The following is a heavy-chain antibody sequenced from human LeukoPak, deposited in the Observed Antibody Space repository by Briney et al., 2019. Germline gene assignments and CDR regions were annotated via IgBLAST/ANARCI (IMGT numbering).Heavy chain of an antibody. CDR1: GYSFTTYY. D-gene: IGHD6-19*01. CDR2: IKPSGGST. V-gene: IGHV1-46*01. J-gene: IGHJ4*02. CDR3: ARVHDSDWYFDY. Sequence: GASVKVSCKASGYSFTTYYMHWVRQAPGQGLEWMGIIKPSGGSTSYAQKFQDRVTMTRDTSTSTVYMELSNLRSEDTAVYYCARVHDSDWYFDYWGQGTLVTVSS.